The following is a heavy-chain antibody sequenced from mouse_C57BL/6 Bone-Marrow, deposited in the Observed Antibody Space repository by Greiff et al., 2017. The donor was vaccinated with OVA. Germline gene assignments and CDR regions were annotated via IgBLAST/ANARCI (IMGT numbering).Heavy chain of an antibody. D-gene: IGHD2-5*01. Sequence: EVQGVESGGGLVKPGGSLKLSCAASGFTFSSYAMSWVRQTPEKRLEWVATISDGGSYTYYPDNVKGRFTISRDNAKNNLYLQMSHLKSEDTAMYYCARRGAYYSNYEGFAYWGQGTLVTVSA. CDR1: GFTFSSYA. J-gene: IGHJ3*01. CDR2: ISDGGSYT. V-gene: IGHV5-4*03. CDR3: ARRGAYYSNYEGFAY.